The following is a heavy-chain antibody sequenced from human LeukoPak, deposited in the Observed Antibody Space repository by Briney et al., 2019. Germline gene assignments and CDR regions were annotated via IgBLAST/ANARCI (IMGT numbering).Heavy chain of an antibody. J-gene: IGHJ4*02. V-gene: IGHV3-30*02. CDR3: AKDDRWLQFCC. CDR2: IRYDGSNK. Sequence: GGSLRLSCAASGFTFRTFGMHWVRQAPGKGLEWVAFIRYDGSNKFYADSVTGRFTISRDIPRNTLYLQMNSLRAEDTAVYYCAKDDRWLQFCCWGQGTLVTVSA. D-gene: IGHD5-24*01. CDR1: GFTFRTFG.